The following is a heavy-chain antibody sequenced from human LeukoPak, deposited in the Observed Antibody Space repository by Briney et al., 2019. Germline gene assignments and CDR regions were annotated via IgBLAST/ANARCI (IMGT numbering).Heavy chain of an antibody. CDR2: IKSKTDDGTT. V-gene: IGHV3-15*01. D-gene: IGHD6-13*01. Sequence: GGSLRLSCAASGFTFSSYSMNWVRQAPGKGLEWVGHIKSKTDDGTTDYAAPVKGRFTISRDDSKNTVYLQMNSLKTKDTAVYYCTTTYSSSWYPFDYWGQGTLVTVSS. CDR3: TTTYSSSWYPFDY. CDR1: GFTFSSYS. J-gene: IGHJ4*02.